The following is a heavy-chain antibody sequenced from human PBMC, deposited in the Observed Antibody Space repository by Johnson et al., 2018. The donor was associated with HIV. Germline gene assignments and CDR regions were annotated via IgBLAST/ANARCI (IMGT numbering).Heavy chain of an antibody. Sequence: VQLVESGGGLVQPGGSLRLSCAASGFTLSSYWMSWVRQAPGKGLEWVANIKQDGSEKYYVDSVKGRFTISRDNSKNSLYLQMNSLRAEDTALYYCAKAIAARPGNAFDIWGQGTMVTVSS. V-gene: IGHV3-7*05. CDR3: AKAIAARPGNAFDI. D-gene: IGHD6-6*01. J-gene: IGHJ3*02. CDR1: GFTLSSYW. CDR2: IKQDGSEK.